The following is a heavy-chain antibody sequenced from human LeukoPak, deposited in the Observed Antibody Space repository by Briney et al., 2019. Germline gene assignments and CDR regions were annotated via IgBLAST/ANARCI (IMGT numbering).Heavy chain of an antibody. D-gene: IGHD4-23*01. J-gene: IGHJ4*02. CDR1: GFTFSSYG. V-gene: IGHV3-30*18. CDR3: AKAVAPIYGGDY. Sequence: GGSLRLSCAASGFTFSSYGMHWVRQAPGKGLEWVAVISYDGGNKYYADSVKGRFTISRDNSKNTLYLQMNSLRAEDTAVYYCAKAVAPIYGGDYWGQGTLVTVSS. CDR2: ISYDGGNK.